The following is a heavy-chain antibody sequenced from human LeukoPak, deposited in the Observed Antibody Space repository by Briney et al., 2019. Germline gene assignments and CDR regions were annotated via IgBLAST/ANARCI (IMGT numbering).Heavy chain of an antibody. CDR2: ISSSSSTI. CDR1: GFTFSSYS. D-gene: IGHD6-13*01. Sequence: GGSLRLSCAASGFTFSSYSMNWVRQAPGKGLEWVSYISSSSSTIYYADSVKGRFTISRDNAKNSLYLQMNSLRAEDTAVYYCARVLRSVYSTYLDYWGQGTLVTVSS. CDR3: ARVLRSVYSTYLDY. V-gene: IGHV3-48*01. J-gene: IGHJ4*02.